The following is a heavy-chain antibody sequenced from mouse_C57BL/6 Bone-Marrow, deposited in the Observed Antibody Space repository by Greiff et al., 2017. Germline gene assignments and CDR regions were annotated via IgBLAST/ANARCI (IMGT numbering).Heavy chain of an antibody. CDR2: IYPYNGVS. V-gene: IGHV1-31*01. CDR3: AREETTVAPYYFDC. D-gene: IGHD1-1*01. Sequence: EVKLMESGPELVKPGASVKISCKASGYSFTGYYMHWVKQSHGNILDWIGYIYPYNGVSSYNQKFKGKATLTVDKSSSTAYMELRSLTSEDSAVYYCAREETTVAPYYFDCWSQGTTLTVYS. CDR1: GYSFTGYY. J-gene: IGHJ2*01.